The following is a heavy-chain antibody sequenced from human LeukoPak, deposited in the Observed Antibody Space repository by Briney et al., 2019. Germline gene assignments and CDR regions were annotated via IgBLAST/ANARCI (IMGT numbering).Heavy chain of an antibody. J-gene: IGHJ6*03. CDR2: IYPGDSDT. D-gene: IGHD6-13*01. CDR3: ARHGYSSSYNYYYYMDV. Sequence: GESLKISCKGSGYSFTSYWIGWERQMPGKDLEWMGIIYPGDSDTRYSPSFQGQVTISADKSISTAYLQWSSLKASDTAMYYCARHGYSSSYNYYYYMDVWGKGTTVTVSS. CDR1: GYSFTSYW. V-gene: IGHV5-51*01.